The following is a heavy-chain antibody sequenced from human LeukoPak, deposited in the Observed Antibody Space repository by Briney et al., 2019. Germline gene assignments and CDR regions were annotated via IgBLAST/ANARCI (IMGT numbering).Heavy chain of an antibody. CDR1: GFSFSIRW. Sequence: GGSLRLSCAASGFSFSIRWMSWVRQAPGKGLEWVANINQDGSEDYYVDSVKGRFTISRDNAKKSLYLQMNGLRAEDTAVYYCVPAEYDRSDDWVDPWGQGTLVTVSS. CDR3: VPAEYDRSDDWVDP. V-gene: IGHV3-7*01. CDR2: INQDGSED. J-gene: IGHJ5*02. D-gene: IGHD3-22*01.